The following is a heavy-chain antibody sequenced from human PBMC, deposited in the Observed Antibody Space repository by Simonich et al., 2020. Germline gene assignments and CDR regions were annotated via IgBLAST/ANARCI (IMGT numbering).Heavy chain of an antibody. J-gene: IGHJ3*02. Sequence: QVQLVESGGGVVQPGRSLRLSCAASGFTFSSNAMHWVRQAPGKVQVLVAVKSKEGSNKSYADSGKGRFTISRDKSKNTLYLQMNSLRAEDTAVYYCAREGAGNDAFDIWGQGTMVTVSS. CDR1: GFTFSSNA. CDR3: AREGAGNDAFDI. V-gene: IGHV3-30*07. D-gene: IGHD1-26*01. CDR2: KSKEGSNK.